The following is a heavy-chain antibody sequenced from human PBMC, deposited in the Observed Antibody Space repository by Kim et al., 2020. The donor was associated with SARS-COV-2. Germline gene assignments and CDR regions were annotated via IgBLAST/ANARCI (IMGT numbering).Heavy chain of an antibody. CDR2: IDPSDSYT. V-gene: IGHV5-10-1*01. CDR3: AIRTLNSSPVDY. Sequence: GESLKISCKGSGYSFTSYWISWVRQMPGKGLEWMGRIDPSDSYTNYSPSFQGHVTISADKSISTAYLQWSSLKASDTAMYYCAIRTLNSSPVDYWGQGTLVTVSS. J-gene: IGHJ4*02. CDR1: GYSFTSYW. D-gene: IGHD6-13*01.